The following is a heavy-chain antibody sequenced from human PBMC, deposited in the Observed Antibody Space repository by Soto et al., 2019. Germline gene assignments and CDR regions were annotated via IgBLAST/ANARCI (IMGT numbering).Heavy chain of an antibody. V-gene: IGHV4-31*03. Sequence: PSETLSLTCTVSGGSISSGGYYWSWIRQHPGKGLEWIGYIYYSGSTYYNPSLKSRVTISVDTSKNQFSLKLSSVTAADTAVYYCAREIQGKNCYDDSSGYNDYWGQGTLVTGSS. D-gene: IGHD3-22*01. CDR3: AREIQGKNCYDDSSGYNDY. J-gene: IGHJ4*02. CDR2: IYYSGST. CDR1: GGSISSGGYY.